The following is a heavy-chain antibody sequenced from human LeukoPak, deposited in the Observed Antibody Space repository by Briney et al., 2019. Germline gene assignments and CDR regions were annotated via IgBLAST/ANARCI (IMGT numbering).Heavy chain of an antibody. D-gene: IGHD4-23*01. CDR1: GFTFGTYG. V-gene: IGHV3-30*02. CDR3: ARDTPGYGGDDFDY. J-gene: IGHJ4*02. CDR2: IQAGGDEK. Sequence: PGGSLRLSCAASGFTFGTYGMHWVRQAPGKGLEWMTFIQAGGDEKYYAESVKGRFTVSRDNSKNTLYLQMNSLRAEDTAVYYCARDTPGYGGDDFDYWGQGALVTVSS.